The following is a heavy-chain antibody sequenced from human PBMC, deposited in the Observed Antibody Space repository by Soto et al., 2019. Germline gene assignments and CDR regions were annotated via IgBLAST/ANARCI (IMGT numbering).Heavy chain of an antibody. CDR1: GFTFSSYD. J-gene: IGHJ6*02. Sequence: GGSLRLSCAASGFTFSSYDMHWVRQATGKGLEWVSAIGTAGDTYYPGSVKGRFTISRENAKNSLYLQMNSLRAEDTAVYYCARGAGYSSGWYFHSYGMDVWGQGTTVTVSS. V-gene: IGHV3-13*01. CDR2: IGTAGDT. D-gene: IGHD6-19*01. CDR3: ARGAGYSSGWYFHSYGMDV.